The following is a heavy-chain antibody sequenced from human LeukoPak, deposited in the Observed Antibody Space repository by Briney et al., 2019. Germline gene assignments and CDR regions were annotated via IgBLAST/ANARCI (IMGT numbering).Heavy chain of an antibody. Sequence: TLSLTCTVSGGSISSDNYYWSWIRQPAGKGLEWIGRIYRSGSTNYNPSLKSRVTISVDTSKNQFSLKLSFVTAADTAVYYCARSSGYSYGRRWFDYWGQGTLVTVSS. CDR3: ARSSGYSYGRRWFDY. V-gene: IGHV4-61*02. D-gene: IGHD5-18*01. CDR1: GGSISSDNYY. J-gene: IGHJ4*02. CDR2: IYRSGST.